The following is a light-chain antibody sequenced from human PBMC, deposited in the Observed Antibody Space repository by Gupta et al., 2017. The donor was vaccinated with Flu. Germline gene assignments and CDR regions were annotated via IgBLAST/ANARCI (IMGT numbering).Light chain of an antibody. CDR1: QSLVYKDGISD. CDR2: EGS. Sequence: PVSLGKTSDSSCSSSQSLVYKDGISDLYWVQQRPGHSPRRLIDEGSNRDAGVPDRFSGSGSATDFTLKSSRVEAEDVVVYYCIRGTRPWSFGQGTTLDI. V-gene: IGKV2-30*01. CDR3: IRGTRPWS. J-gene: IGKJ2*01.